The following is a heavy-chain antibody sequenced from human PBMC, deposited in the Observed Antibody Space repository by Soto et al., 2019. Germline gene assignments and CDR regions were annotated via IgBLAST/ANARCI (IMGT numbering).Heavy chain of an antibody. CDR2: IIPIFGTA. Sequence: QVQLVQSGAEVKKPGSSVKVSCKASGGTFSSYAISWVRQAPGQGLEWMGGIIPIFGTANYAQKFQGRVTITADESTSTAYMELSSLRSEDTAVYYCARDQLVYYYDSSGSNYYYYGMDVWGQGTTVTVSS. V-gene: IGHV1-69*01. D-gene: IGHD3-22*01. J-gene: IGHJ6*02. CDR3: ARDQLVYYYDSSGSNYYYYGMDV. CDR1: GGTFSSYA.